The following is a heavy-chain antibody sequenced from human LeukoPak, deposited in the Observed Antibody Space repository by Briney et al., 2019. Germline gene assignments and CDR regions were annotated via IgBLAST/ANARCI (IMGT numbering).Heavy chain of an antibody. Sequence: GGSLRLSCAASGFTFSDYYMSWIRQAPGKGLEWVSYISSSGSTIYYADSVKGRFTISRDNAKNSLCLQMNSLRAEDTAVYYCASTGITMVWGVISWFDPWGQGTLVTVSS. D-gene: IGHD3-10*01. V-gene: IGHV3-11*01. CDR3: ASTGITMVWGVISWFDP. J-gene: IGHJ5*02. CDR1: GFTFSDYY. CDR2: ISSSGSTI.